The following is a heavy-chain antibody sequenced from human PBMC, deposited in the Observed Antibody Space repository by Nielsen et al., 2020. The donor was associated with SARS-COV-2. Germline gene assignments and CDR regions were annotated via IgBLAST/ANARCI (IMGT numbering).Heavy chain of an antibody. J-gene: IGHJ4*02. CDR3: ARGRAPLRY. CDR2: NYNSAKT. CDR1: GGSTNFIY. Sequence: SETLSPTCSLSGGSTNFIYWSWIRQLPGKGLEWIAYNYNSAKTIYNSSLKSRVTMSVDTSKNQLSLRLTSVTAADTAVYYCARGRAPLRYWGQGILVTVSS. V-gene: IGHV4-59*01. D-gene: IGHD2-15*01.